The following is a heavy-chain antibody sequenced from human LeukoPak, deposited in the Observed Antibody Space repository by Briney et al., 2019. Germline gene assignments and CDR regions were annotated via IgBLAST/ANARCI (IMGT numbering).Heavy chain of an antibody. J-gene: IGHJ5*02. CDR2: IYTNGST. CDR3: ARGRHRYCSGGSCPRGGWFDH. Sequence: SETLSLTCTVSGGSISSNYWNWVRQPAGKGLERIGRIYTNGSTNYNPSLKSRVTMSEDTSKNQFSLKLSSVTAADTAVYYCARGRHRYCSGGSCPRGGWFDHWGQGTLVTVSS. CDR1: GGSISSNY. D-gene: IGHD2-15*01. V-gene: IGHV4-4*07.